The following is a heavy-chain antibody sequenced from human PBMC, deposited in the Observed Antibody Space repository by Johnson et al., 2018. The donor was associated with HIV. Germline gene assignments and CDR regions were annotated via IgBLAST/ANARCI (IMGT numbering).Heavy chain of an antibody. Sequence: QVQLVESGGGLVKPGGSLRLSCAASGFTFSDYHMSWIRQAPGKGLEWVSYISSSGNTIYNADSVKARFTISRDNAKNSLYLQLNSLRAEDTAVYYCARERKNGIAAAGPGAFDIWGQGTMVTVSS. V-gene: IGHV3-11*04. J-gene: IGHJ3*02. CDR2: ISSSGNTI. CDR3: ARERKNGIAAAGPGAFDI. CDR1: GFTFSDYH. D-gene: IGHD6-13*01.